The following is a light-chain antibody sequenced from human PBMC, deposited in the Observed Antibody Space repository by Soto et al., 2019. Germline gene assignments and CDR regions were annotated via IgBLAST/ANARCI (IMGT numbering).Light chain of an antibody. J-gene: IGKJ4*01. Sequence: TQSPSSLSASVGDRVTITCRASQSIVTYLNWYLQKPGQAPRLLIYDASNRATGIPARFSGSGSGTDFTLTISSLEPEDIAVYYCQQRSNWRVTFGGGTKVDIK. CDR1: QSIVTY. V-gene: IGKV3-11*01. CDR3: QQRSNWRVT. CDR2: DAS.